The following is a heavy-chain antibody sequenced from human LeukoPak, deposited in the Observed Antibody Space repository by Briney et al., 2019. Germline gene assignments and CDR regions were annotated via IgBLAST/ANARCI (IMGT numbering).Heavy chain of an antibody. D-gene: IGHD3-16*01. J-gene: IGHJ3*02. V-gene: IGHV4-59*01. CDR2: IYYSGST. CDR3: ARYLGPRGIAFDI. Sequence: KASETLSLTCTVSGGSISSYYWSWIRRPPGKGLEWIGYIYYSGSTNYNPSLKSRVTISVDTSKNQFSLKLSSVTAADTAVYYCARYLGPRGIAFDIWGQGTMVTVSS. CDR1: GGSISSYY.